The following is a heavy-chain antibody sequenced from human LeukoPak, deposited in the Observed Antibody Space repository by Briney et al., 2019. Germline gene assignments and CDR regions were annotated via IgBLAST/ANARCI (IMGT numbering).Heavy chain of an antibody. CDR3: AKGSRASRPYYFDF. J-gene: IGHJ4*01. CDR1: GFSFNNYA. V-gene: IGHV3-23*01. Sequence: PGGSLRLSCAASGFSFNNYAMSWVRQAPGKGLEWVSAITDSGGDTYHADSVKGRFTISRDNSRNTLYLQMNSLRVEDSAVYHRAKGSRASRPYYFDFWGQGTLVTVSS. D-gene: IGHD3-10*01. CDR2: ITDSGGDT.